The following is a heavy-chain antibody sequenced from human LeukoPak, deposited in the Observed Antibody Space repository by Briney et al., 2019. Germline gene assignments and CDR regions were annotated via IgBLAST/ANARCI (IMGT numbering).Heavy chain of an antibody. V-gene: IGHV5-51*01. CDR1: GYSFTMYW. D-gene: IGHD6-6*01. J-gene: IGHJ6*03. CDR2: IYPDDSDT. Sequence: GESLKISCKAYGYSFTMYWIGWVRQLPGKGLEWMGIIYPDDSDTRYSPSFQGQVTISADKSISTAYLQWSSLKASDTAMYYCARHTAARPYYYYYYMDVWGKGTTVTVSS. CDR3: ARHTAARPYYYYYYMDV.